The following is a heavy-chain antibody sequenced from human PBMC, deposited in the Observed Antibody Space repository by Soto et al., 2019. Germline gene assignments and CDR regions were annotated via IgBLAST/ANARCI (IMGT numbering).Heavy chain of an antibody. J-gene: IGHJ4*02. CDR2: ISYDGSNK. Sequence: QVQLVESGGGVVQPGRSLRLSCAASGFTFSSYAMHWVRQAPGKGLEWVAVISYDGSNKYYADSVKGRFTISRDNSKNTLYLQMNSRRAEDTAVYYCASFVVPAARYYFDYWGQGTLVTVSS. V-gene: IGHV3-30-3*01. CDR3: ASFVVPAARYYFDY. D-gene: IGHD2-2*01. CDR1: GFTFSSYA.